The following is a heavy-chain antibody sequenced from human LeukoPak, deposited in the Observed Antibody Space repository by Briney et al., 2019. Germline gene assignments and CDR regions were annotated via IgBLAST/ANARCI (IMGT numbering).Heavy chain of an antibody. CDR3: ARDFFDLGSYFDY. J-gene: IGHJ4*02. Sequence: ASVKVSCKTSGYTFTSYGISWVRQAPGQGLEWMGWIGASNGNTNYAQKFQGRVTMTTDTSTSTAYVELRSLRSDDTAVYYCARDFFDLGSYFDYWGQGTLVTVSS. CDR2: IGASNGNT. D-gene: IGHD3-9*01. CDR1: GYTFTSYG. V-gene: IGHV1-18*01.